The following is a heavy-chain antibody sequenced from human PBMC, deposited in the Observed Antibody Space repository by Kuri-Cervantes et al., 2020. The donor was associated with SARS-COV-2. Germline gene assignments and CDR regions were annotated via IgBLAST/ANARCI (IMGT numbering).Heavy chain of an antibody. CDR3: AGDWAGTEGFDAFDI. CDR2: ISSSSSYI. D-gene: IGHD3/OR15-3a*01. CDR1: GFTFSSYS. V-gene: IGHV3-21*01. Sequence: GGSLRLSCAASGFTFSSYSMNWVRQAPGKGLEWVSSISSSSSYIYYADSVKGRFTISRDNAKNSLYLQMNSLRAEDTAVYYCAGDWAGTEGFDAFDIWGQGTMVTVSS. J-gene: IGHJ3*02.